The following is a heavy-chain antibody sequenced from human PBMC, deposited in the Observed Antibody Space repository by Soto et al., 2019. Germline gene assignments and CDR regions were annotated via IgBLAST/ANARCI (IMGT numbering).Heavy chain of an antibody. CDR3: ARDLRIAAAGTGYYMDV. J-gene: IGHJ6*03. V-gene: IGHV3-21*01. CDR1: GFTFSSYS. CDR2: ISSSSSYI. D-gene: IGHD6-13*01. Sequence: EVQLVESGGGLVKPGGSLRLSCAASGFTFSSYSMNWVRQAPGKGLEWVSSISSSSSYIYYADSVKGRFTISRDNDKKSLYLQMNSLRAEDTAVYYCARDLRIAAAGTGYYMDVWGKGTTVTVSS.